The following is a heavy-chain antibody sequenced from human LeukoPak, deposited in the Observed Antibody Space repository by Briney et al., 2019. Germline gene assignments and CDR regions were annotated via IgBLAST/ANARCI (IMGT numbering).Heavy chain of an antibody. Sequence: SETLSLTCTVSGASISSGGYFWSWIRQYPGKGLEWIGYIDYSGSTSYNPSLKSRVTITVDASKSQFYLKLTSVTASDTAVYNCARPSLDYGGIDAFDFWGQGTLVTVSS. J-gene: IGHJ3*01. CDR2: IDYSGST. CDR1: GASISSGGYF. V-gene: IGHV4-31*03. CDR3: ARPSLDYGGIDAFDF. D-gene: IGHD4-23*01.